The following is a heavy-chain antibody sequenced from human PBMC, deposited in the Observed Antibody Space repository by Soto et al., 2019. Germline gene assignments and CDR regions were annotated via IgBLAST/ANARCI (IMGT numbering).Heavy chain of an antibody. Sequence: ASVKVSCKASGYTFTSYGISWVRQAPGQGLEWMGWISAYNANTNYAQKLQGRVTMTTDTSTSTAYMELRSLRSDDTAVYYCVRAPVYYYGSGLTSEYFQHWGQGTLVTVSS. CDR3: VRAPVYYYGSGLTSEYFQH. D-gene: IGHD3-10*01. CDR2: ISAYNANT. CDR1: GYTFTSYG. V-gene: IGHV1-18*01. J-gene: IGHJ1*01.